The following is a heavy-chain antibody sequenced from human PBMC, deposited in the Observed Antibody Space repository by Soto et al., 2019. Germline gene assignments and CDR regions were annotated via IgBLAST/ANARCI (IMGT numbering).Heavy chain of an antibody. CDR2: ISGSGGST. J-gene: IGHJ4*02. Sequence: GGSLRLSCAASGFTFSSYAMSWVRQAPGKGLEWVSAISGSGGSTYYADSVKGRFTISRDNSKNTLYLQMNSLRAEDTAVYYCANSVVVAVDLDYWGQGTLVTVSS. CDR1: GFTFSSYA. D-gene: IGHD2-15*01. V-gene: IGHV3-23*01. CDR3: ANSVVVAVDLDY.